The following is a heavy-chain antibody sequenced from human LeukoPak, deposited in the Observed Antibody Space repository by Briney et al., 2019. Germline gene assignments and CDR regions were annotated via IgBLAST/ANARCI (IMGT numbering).Heavy chain of an antibody. CDR3: TREYSSGWYDY. D-gene: IGHD6-19*01. CDR2: MNQDGSTK. Sequence: GGSLRLSCVASGFTLNTYWMNWVRQAPGKGLEWVANMNQDGSTKQYVDSVKGRFTISRDNAKNSLHLQMNSLRAEDTAVYYCTREYSSGWYDYWGQGTLVTVSS. CDR1: GFTLNTYW. J-gene: IGHJ4*02. V-gene: IGHV3-7*03.